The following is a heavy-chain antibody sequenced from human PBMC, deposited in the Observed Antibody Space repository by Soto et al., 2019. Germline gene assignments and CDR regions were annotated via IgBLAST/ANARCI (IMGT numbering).Heavy chain of an antibody. D-gene: IGHD6-19*01. V-gene: IGHV1-69*06. CDR3: ARAGSGIAVAWFDP. CDR2: IIPIFGTA. J-gene: IGHJ5*02. Sequence: GSSVKFSCKASGGTFSSYAISWVRQAPGQGLDWMGGIIPIFGTANYAQKFQGRVTITADKSTSTAYMELSSLRSEDTAVYYCARAGSGIAVAWFDPWGQGTLVTVSS. CDR1: GGTFSSYA.